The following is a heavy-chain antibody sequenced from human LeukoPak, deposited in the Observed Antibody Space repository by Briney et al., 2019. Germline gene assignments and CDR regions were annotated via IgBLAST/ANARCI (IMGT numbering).Heavy chain of an antibody. CDR2: ISGSDGST. CDR1: GFTFSSYG. Sequence: GGSLRLSCAASGFTFSSYGMSWVRQAPGKGLEWVSAISGSDGSTYYADSVKGRFTISRDNAKNTLNLQMNSLRAEDTAVYYCAKDPERWLQLRLGFSDWGQGTLVTVSS. D-gene: IGHD5-24*01. V-gene: IGHV3-23*01. CDR3: AKDPERWLQLRLGFSD. J-gene: IGHJ4*02.